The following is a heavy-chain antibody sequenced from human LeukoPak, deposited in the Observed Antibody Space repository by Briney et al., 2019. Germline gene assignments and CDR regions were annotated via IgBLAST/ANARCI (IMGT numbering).Heavy chain of an antibody. J-gene: IGHJ5*01. CDR3: ARSIMTTVTTSLGS. Sequence: GGSLRLSCAASGFTFSSYWMSWVRQAPGKGLEWVANIRQDGSEKYYVDSVKGRFAISRDNAKNSLYLQMNSLRAEDTAVYYCARSIMTTVTTSLGSWGQGTLVTVSS. D-gene: IGHD4-17*01. CDR1: GFTFSSYW. V-gene: IGHV3-7*05. CDR2: IRQDGSEK.